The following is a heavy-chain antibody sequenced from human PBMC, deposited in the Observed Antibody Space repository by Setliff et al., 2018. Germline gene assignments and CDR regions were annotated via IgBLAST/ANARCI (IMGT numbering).Heavy chain of an antibody. CDR3: ARLSGFLYIDV. J-gene: IGHJ6*03. CDR2: IYTSWST. Sequence: PSETLSLTCTVPGGSISNTYYYWSWIRQPAGKGLEWIGHIYTSWSTNYNPSLKSRVTISVDTSKNQFSLKLSSVTAADTAVYYCARLSGFLYIDVWGKGTTVTVSS. V-gene: IGHV4-61*09. D-gene: IGHD3-3*01. CDR1: GGSISNTYYY.